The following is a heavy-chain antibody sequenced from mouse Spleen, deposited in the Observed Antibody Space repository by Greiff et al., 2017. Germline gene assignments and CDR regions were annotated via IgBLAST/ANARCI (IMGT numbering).Heavy chain of an antibody. Sequence: DVKLVESGGGLVKPGGSLKLSCAASGFTFSSYAMSWVRQTPEKRLEWVATISSGGSYTYYPDSVKGRFTISRDNAKNTLYLQMSSLRSEDTAMYYCARLGRGYFDVWGAGTTVTVSS. D-gene: IGHD4-1*01. CDR3: ARLGRGYFDV. V-gene: IGHV5-9-1*01. J-gene: IGHJ1*01. CDR2: ISSGGSYT. CDR1: GFTFSSYA.